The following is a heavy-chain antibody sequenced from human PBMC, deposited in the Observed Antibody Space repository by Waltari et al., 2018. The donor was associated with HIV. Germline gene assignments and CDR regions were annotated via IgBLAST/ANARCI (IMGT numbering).Heavy chain of an antibody. D-gene: IGHD3-22*01. J-gene: IGHJ4*02. Sequence: QVQLQESGPGLVKPSGTLSLTCAVSGGSISSSNWWSWVRQPPGKGLEWIGEIYHSGSTNYNPSLKSRVTISVDKSKNQFSLKLSSVTAADTAVYYCARVLGYYDSSGYSYYFDYWGQGTLVTVSS. CDR2: IYHSGST. CDR3: ARVLGYYDSSGYSYYFDY. CDR1: GGSISSSNW. V-gene: IGHV4-4*02.